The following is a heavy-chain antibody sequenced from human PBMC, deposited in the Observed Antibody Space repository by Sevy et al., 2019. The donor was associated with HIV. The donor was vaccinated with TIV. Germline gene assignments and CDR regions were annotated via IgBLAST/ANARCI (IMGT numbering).Heavy chain of an antibody. CDR3: ARVVPGDHFHY. V-gene: IGHV4-38-2*01. CDR1: GYSISNGYY. CDR2: SHNSGRT. D-gene: IGHD2-2*01. Sequence: SETLSLTCGVSGYSISNGYYWGWIRQPPGKGLEWIGSSHNSGRTFYNPSLKSRVSISLDMSKNEFSLKLRSVTAADTAVYFCARVVPGDHFHYWGQGTLVTVSS. J-gene: IGHJ4*02.